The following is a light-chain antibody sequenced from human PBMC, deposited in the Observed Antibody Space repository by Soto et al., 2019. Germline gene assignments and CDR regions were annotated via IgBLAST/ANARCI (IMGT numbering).Light chain of an antibody. Sequence: QSALTQPASVSGSPGQSITISCTGTSSDVGAYNYISWYQQHPGKAPKLVIFDVSVRPSGVSNRFSGSKSGNTASLTISGLQAEDEADYYCSSYTISTVVFGGGTKLTVL. CDR2: DVS. V-gene: IGLV2-14*03. J-gene: IGLJ2*01. CDR3: SSYTISTVV. CDR1: SSDVGAYNY.